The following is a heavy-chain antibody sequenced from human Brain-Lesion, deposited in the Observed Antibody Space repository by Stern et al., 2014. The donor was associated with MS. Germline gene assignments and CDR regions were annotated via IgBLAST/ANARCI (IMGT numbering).Heavy chain of an antibody. J-gene: IGHJ2*01. CDR1: EYTFTYRY. CDR2: ITPFNGNT. V-gene: IGHV1-45*02. D-gene: IGHD1-26*01. Sequence: QVQLGQSGAEVRKPGSSVNVYCKASEYTFTYRYLHWVRQAPGQALEWMGWITPFNGNTLYAQKFQDRVTITADRSLSTAYMELSSLRSEDTAMYFCAQSGNYDWYFDLWGRGTLVTVSS. CDR3: AQSGNYDWYFDL.